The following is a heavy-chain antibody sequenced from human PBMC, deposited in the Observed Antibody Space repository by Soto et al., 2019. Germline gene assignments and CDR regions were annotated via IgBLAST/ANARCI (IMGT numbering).Heavy chain of an antibody. D-gene: IGHD3-9*01. Sequence: QVQLVQSGAEVKKPGASVKVSCKASGYTFTSYDINWVRQATGQGLEWMGWMNPNSGNTGYAQKFQGRVTMTRNTAITTAYMELSSLRSDDTAVYYCASGPLSKLYYDILTGHENDYYDYMYVWGKGTTVTVSS. CDR2: MNPNSGNT. V-gene: IGHV1-8*01. CDR3: ASGPLSKLYYDILTGHENDYYDYMYV. J-gene: IGHJ6*03. CDR1: GYTFTSYD.